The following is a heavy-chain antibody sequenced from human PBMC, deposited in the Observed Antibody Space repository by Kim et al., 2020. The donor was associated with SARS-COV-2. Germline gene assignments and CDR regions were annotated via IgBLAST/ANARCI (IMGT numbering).Heavy chain of an antibody. V-gene: IGHV3-30*18. CDR1: GFTFRNYG. J-gene: IGHJ3*02. CDR2: ISYDGSNK. CDR3: AKRELSDYYGSGTYPGAFDI. Sequence: GGSLRLSCAASGFTFRNYGMHWVRQAPGKGLEWVAVISYDGSNKYYADSVKGRFTISRDNSKNTLYLQMNSLRAEDTAVYYCAKRELSDYYGSGTYPGAFDIWGQVTMVTVS. D-gene: IGHD3-10*01.